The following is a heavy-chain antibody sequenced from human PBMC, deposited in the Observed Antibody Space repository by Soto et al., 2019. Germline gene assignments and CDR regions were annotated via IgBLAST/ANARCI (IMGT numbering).Heavy chain of an antibody. CDR2: LSRGGGST. CDR1: GFTFSSHG. D-gene: IGHD1-1*01. V-gene: IGHV3-23*04. Sequence: EAQLVESGGELVQPGGSLRLSCAASGFTFSSHGMSWVRQAPGKGLEWIAGLSRGGGSTYYADSVKGRFTISRDNSKNTLNLIMNSLRVDDTALYYCAKDGQFRTDGFDIWGQGTMVTVSS. CDR3: AKDGQFRTDGFDI. J-gene: IGHJ3*02.